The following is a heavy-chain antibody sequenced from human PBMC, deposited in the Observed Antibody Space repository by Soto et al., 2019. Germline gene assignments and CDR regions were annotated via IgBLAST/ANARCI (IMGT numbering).Heavy chain of an antibody. V-gene: IGHV4-30-4*01. D-gene: IGHD2-15*01. Sequence: QVQLQESGPGLVKPSQTLSLTCTVSGGSISSGDYYWSWIRQPPGKGLEWIGYIYYSGSTYYNRSRKSRVTISVDTSKTQFSLNLSSVTAADTAVYYSARGGSGLGGNWYFDLWGRGTLVTVSS. CDR3: ARGGSGLGGNWYFDL. J-gene: IGHJ2*01. CDR2: IYYSGST. CDR1: GGSISSGDYY.